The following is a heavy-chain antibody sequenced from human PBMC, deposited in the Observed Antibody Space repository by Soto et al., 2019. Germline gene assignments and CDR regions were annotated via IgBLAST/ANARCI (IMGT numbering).Heavy chain of an antibody. CDR1: NETLTTYG. Sequence: QVHLVQSGAEVKKPGASVKVSCKASNETLTTYGISWVRQAPGQGLAWMGWVSGYSGHSSSAQEFQDRVIMTTDTSTNTAYMELRSLTSDDSAVYFCARDSSSSGYYYGMDVWGQGTTVTVSS. CDR2: VSGYSGHS. CDR3: ARDSSSSGYYYGMDV. V-gene: IGHV1-18*01. D-gene: IGHD6-6*01. J-gene: IGHJ6*02.